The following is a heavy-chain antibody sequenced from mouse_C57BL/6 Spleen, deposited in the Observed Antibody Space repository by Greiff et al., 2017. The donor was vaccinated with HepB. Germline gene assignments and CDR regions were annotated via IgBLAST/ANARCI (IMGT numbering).Heavy chain of an antibody. Sequence: DVKLQESGPGLVKPSQSLSLTCSVTGYSITSGYYWNWIRQFPGNKLEWMGYISYDGSNNYNPSLNNRISITRDTSKNQFFLKLNSVTTEDTATCSCPRDSNYLVAYLGQETLLTIYA. J-gene: IGHJ3*01. CDR2: ISYDGSN. D-gene: IGHD2-5*01. CDR1: GYSITSGYY. CDR3: PRDSNYLVAY. V-gene: IGHV3-6*01.